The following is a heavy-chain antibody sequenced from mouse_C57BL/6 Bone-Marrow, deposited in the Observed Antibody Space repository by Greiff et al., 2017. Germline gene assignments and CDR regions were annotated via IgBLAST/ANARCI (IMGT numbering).Heavy chain of an antibody. CDR2: FDPEDGET. V-gene: IGHV14-2*01. CDR1: GFNIKDYY. CDR3: ARHYDDDPWFAY. J-gene: IGHJ3*01. Sequence: VHVKQSGAELVKPGASVKLSCTASGFNIKDYYMHWVKQRSEQGLEWIGRFDPEDGETKYAPKFQGKATITADTSSNTAYLQLSSLTSEDTAVYYCARHYDDDPWFAYWGQGTLVTVSA. D-gene: IGHD2-4*01.